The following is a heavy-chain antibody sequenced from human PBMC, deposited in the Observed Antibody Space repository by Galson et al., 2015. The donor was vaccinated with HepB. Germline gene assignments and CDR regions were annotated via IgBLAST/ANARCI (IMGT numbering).Heavy chain of an antibody. CDR2: IKSKTDGETT. Sequence: SLRLSCAASGFPLNNAWMTWVRQAPGMGLEWVGRIKSKTDGETTDYAAPVKGRFTISRDDSKNRLYLQMNSLETEDTAVYYCTTDVYYSTYWSWLDPWGQGTLVTVSS. CDR3: TTDVYYSTYWSWLDP. CDR1: GFPLNNAW. J-gene: IGHJ5*02. V-gene: IGHV3-15*01. D-gene: IGHD2-8*02.